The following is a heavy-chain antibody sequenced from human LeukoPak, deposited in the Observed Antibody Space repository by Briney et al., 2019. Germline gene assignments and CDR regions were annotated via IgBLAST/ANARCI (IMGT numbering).Heavy chain of an antibody. CDR2: IHYSGST. Sequence: SETLSLTCPVSGGSISSYYWRWIRQPPGRALEWIGYIHYSGSTNYNPSLKSRVTISVDTSKNQFSLKLSSVTAADTAVYYCARHRGYSYSEDEYDFDYWGQGTLVTVSS. J-gene: IGHJ4*02. D-gene: IGHD5-18*01. CDR3: ARHRGYSYSEDEYDFDY. V-gene: IGHV4-59*12. CDR1: GGSISSYY.